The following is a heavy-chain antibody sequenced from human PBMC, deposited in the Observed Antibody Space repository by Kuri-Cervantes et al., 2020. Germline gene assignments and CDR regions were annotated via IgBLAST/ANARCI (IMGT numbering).Heavy chain of an antibody. D-gene: IGHD2-8*01. CDR3: AKGDNAVYYYYLDV. CDR1: GFTFDDYA. V-gene: IGHV3-9*01. CDR2: ISWNSGSI. J-gene: IGHJ6*03. Sequence: SLKITWGASGFTFDDYAMHRVRQAPGKGLGGVLGISWNSGSIGYADSVKGRFTISRDNAKNSLYLQMNSLRAEDTALYYCAKGDNAVYYYYLDVWGKGTTVTVSS.